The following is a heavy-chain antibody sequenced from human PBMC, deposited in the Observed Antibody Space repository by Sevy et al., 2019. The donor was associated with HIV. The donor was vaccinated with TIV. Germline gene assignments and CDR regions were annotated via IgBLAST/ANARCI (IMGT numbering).Heavy chain of an antibody. CDR1: GFTFSNYW. CDR2: IKEDGSEN. J-gene: IGHJ5*02. D-gene: IGHD2-2*01. V-gene: IGHV3-7*03. Sequence: GGSLILSCAASGFTFSNYWMSWVRHAPGKGLEWVANIKEDGSENYYVDSVKGRFTISRDNAKNSLYLQMNSLRAEDTAVYYCARVGGCSSTSCFAYWFDPWGQGTLVTVSS. CDR3: ARVGGCSSTSCFAYWFDP.